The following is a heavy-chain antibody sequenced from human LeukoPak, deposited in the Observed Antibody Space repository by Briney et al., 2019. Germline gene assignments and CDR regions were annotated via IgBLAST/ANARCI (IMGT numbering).Heavy chain of an antibody. CDR2: IMPSGGST. V-gene: IGHV1-46*01. Sequence: ASVKVSCKAAGYTFTSLYMQWVRHAPGQGLEWKGIIMPSGGSTSYAQKFQGRVTMTRDTSTSTVYMELSSLRSEDTAVYYCARGQRWLQFEYFDYWGQGTLVTVSS. D-gene: IGHD5-24*01. CDR3: ARGQRWLQFEYFDY. CDR1: GYTFTSLY. J-gene: IGHJ4*02.